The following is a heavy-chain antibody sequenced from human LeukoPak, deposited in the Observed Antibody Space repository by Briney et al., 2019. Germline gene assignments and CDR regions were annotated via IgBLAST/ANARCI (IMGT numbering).Heavy chain of an antibody. J-gene: IGHJ4*02. CDR2: ISSVTSAI. CDR3: VSTPAIRRLNF. D-gene: IGHD2-2*02. CDR1: GLSITDYY. Sequence: PGGSLRLSCAASGLSITDYYMSWIRQAPGGGLQWIAYISSVTSAIHYANSTKGRFTMSRDNAKNSVYLQMNSLRTEDTAMYFCVSTPAIRRLNFWGQGTLVTVSS. V-gene: IGHV3-11*01.